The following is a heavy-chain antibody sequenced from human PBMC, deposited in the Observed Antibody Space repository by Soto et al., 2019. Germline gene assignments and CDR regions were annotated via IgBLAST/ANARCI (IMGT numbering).Heavy chain of an antibody. V-gene: IGHV3-23*01. CDR3: AKLYSYSSGSYSAYWYFDL. J-gene: IGHJ2*01. CDR1: GFTFSTYA. D-gene: IGHD3-10*01. CDR2: ISGTDGST. Sequence: GVLRLSCAASGFTFSTYAMNWVRQAPGKGLEWVSTISGTDGSTQYADSVKGRFTISRDNSKNTVYLQMNSLRAEDTAVYYCAKLYSYSSGSYSAYWYFDLWGRGTLVTVSS.